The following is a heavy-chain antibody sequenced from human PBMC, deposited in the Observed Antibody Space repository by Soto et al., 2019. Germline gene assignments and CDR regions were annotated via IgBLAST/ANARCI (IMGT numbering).Heavy chain of an antibody. CDR2: ISGYNGNT. Sequence: ASVKVSCKASGYTFTSYGISWVRQAPGQGLEWMGWISGYNGNTNYAQKFQGRVTMTRNTSISTAYMELSSLRSEDTAMYYCARGRVIIGVDIWGKGTMVT. CDR3: ARGRVIIGVDI. V-gene: IGHV1-18*01. J-gene: IGHJ3*02. CDR1: GYTFTSYG. D-gene: IGHD3-22*01.